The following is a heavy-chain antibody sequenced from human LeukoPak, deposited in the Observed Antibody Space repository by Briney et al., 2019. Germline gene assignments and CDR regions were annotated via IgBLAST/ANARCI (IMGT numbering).Heavy chain of an antibody. J-gene: IGHJ4*02. D-gene: IGHD3-10*01. CDR1: GYTFTSYG. CDR2: ISAYNGNT. Sequence: ASVRVSCKASGYTFTSYGISWVRQAPGQGLEWMGCISAYNGNTNYAQKLQGRVTMTPDTSTSTAYMELRSLRSDDTAVYYCTRDDVRPYGSGSSANDYWGQGTLVTDSS. V-gene: IGHV1-18*01. CDR3: TRDDVRPYGSGSSANDY.